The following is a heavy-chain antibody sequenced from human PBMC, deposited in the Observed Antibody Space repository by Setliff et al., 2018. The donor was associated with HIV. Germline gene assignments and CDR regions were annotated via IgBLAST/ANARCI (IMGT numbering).Heavy chain of an antibody. CDR3: ARGHGVYSGSYLAVYFDY. Sequence: SETLSLTCAVSGYSISSGYYWGWIRQPPGKGLEWSGSIYHSGSTNYKPSLKSRVTISVDMSKNQVSLKVSSVTAADTAVYYCARGHGVYSGSYLAVYFDYWGQGTLVTVSS. CDR1: GYSISSGYY. CDR2: IYHSGST. J-gene: IGHJ4*02. V-gene: IGHV4-38-2*01. D-gene: IGHD1-26*01.